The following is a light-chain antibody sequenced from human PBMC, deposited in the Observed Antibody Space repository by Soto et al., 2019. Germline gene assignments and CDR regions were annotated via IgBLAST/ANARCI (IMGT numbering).Light chain of an antibody. Sequence: EIVLTQSPDTLSLPPGERASLSCRASQSVSSSDLAWYQHKPGQAPRLLIFGASNRASGVPDKFSGSGSGTDFNLTISRLEPEDFATYHCQQSYNPPLTFGGGTKVEI. V-gene: IGKV3D-20*02. J-gene: IGKJ4*01. CDR2: GAS. CDR1: QSVSSSD. CDR3: QQSYNPPLT.